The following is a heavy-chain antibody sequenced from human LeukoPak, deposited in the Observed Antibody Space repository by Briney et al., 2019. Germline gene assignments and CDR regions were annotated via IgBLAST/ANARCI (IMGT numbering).Heavy chain of an antibody. D-gene: IGHD2-21*01. CDR3: TRDGSDMGDY. Sequence: GGSLRLSCVASGFTLSNYWMSWVRQAPGKGLEWVAHIKQDGSEKRYVGSVKGRFTISRDNAKNSLHLQMISVRVDDTAVYYCTRDGSDMGDYWGQGTLVTVSS. CDR2: IKQDGSEK. CDR1: GFTLSNYW. J-gene: IGHJ4*02. V-gene: IGHV3-7*03.